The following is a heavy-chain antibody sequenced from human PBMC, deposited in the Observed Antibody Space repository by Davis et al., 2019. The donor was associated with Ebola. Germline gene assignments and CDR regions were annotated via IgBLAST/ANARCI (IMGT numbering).Heavy chain of an antibody. CDR1: GFTFSIYA. D-gene: IGHD1-20*01. CDR3: ARDRVVYNWNLGPDP. Sequence: PGGSLRLSCAASGFTFSIYAMHWVRQAPGKGLEWVAVISYDGSNKYYADSVKGRFTISRDNSKNTLYLQMNSLRDEDTAVYYCARDRVVYNWNLGPDPWGQGTLVTVSS. CDR2: ISYDGSNK. V-gene: IGHV3-30-3*01. J-gene: IGHJ5*02.